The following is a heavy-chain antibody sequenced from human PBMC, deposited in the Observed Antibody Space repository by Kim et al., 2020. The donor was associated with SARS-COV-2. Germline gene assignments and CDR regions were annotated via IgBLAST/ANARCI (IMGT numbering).Heavy chain of an antibody. CDR1: GFTFSNFW. CDR2: IKQDGSEK. CDR3: ARGGSYPFFSW. Sequence: GGSLRLSCAASGFTFSNFWMSWFRQAPGKGLEWVANIKQDGSEKYYVDSVKGRFTISRDNAKTSLYLQMNSLRDEDTAVYYCARGGSYPFFSWRGQGTLVTVSS. J-gene: IGHJ4*02. V-gene: IGHV3-7*01. D-gene: IGHD1-26*01.